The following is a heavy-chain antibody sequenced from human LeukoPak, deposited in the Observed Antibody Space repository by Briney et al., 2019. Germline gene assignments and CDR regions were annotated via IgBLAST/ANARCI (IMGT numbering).Heavy chain of an antibody. Sequence: SETLSLTCTVSGGAISSYYWSWIRQPPGKGLEWIGYIYYSGSTNYNPSLKSRVTISVDTSKNQSSPKLSSVTAADTAVYYCARAVQLERPPPLIGYYYMDVWGKGTTVTVSS. CDR3: ARAVQLERPPPLIGYYYMDV. D-gene: IGHD1-1*01. CDR2: IYYSGST. J-gene: IGHJ6*03. V-gene: IGHV4-59*01. CDR1: GGAISSYY.